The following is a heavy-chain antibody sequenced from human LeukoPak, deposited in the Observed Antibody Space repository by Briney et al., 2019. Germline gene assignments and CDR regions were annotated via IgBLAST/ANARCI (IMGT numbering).Heavy chain of an antibody. V-gene: IGHV3-7*01. D-gene: IGHD3-16*02. CDR2: IKQDGSEK. CDR3: ARDRRLSWRELSSSRGYYFDY. CDR1: GFTFSSYW. J-gene: IGHJ4*02. Sequence: GGSLRLSCAASGFTFSSYWMSWVRQAPGKGLEWVANIKQDGSEKYYVDSVKGRFTISRDNAKISLYLQMNSLRAEDTAVYYCARDRRLSWRELSSSRGYYFDYWGQGTLVTVSS.